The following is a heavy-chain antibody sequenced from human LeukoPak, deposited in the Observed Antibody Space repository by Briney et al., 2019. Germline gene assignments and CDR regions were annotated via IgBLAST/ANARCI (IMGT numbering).Heavy chain of an antibody. CDR1: GGSFSGYY. CDR2: INHSGST. V-gene: IGHV4-34*01. J-gene: IGHJ4*02. Sequence: PSETLSLTCAVYGGSFSGYYWSWIRQPPGKGLEWIGEINHSGSTNYNPSLKSRVTISVDRSKNQFSLKLSSVTAADTAVYYCARATTKAKAFDYWGQGTLVTVSS. D-gene: IGHD1-26*01. CDR3: ARATTKAKAFDY.